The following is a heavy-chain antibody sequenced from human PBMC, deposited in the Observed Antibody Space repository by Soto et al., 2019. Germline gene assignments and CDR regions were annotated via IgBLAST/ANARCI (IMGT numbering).Heavy chain of an antibody. CDR3: ARVVAARPPWFDP. V-gene: IGHV4-31*03. J-gene: IGHJ5*02. CDR1: GGSISSGGYY. Sequence: SEILSLTCTVSGGSISSGGYYWSWIRQHPGKGLEWIGYIYYSGSTYYNPSLKSRVTISVDTSKNQFSLKLSSVTAADTAVYYCARVVAARPPWFDPWGQGTLVTVSS. CDR2: IYYSGST. D-gene: IGHD6-6*01.